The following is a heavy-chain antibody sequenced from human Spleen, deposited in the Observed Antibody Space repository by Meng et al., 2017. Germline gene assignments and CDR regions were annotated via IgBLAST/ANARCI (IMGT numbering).Heavy chain of an antibody. CDR2: INHSGST. J-gene: IGHJ6*02. CDR1: GGSFSGYY. D-gene: IGHD2-21*02. Sequence: SETLSLTCAVYGGSFSGYYWSWIRQPPGKGLEWIGEINHSGSTNYNPSLKSRVTISVDTSKNQFSLKLSSVTAADTAVYYCASGVYWCGGDCYSPGMDVWGQGTTVTVSS. V-gene: IGHV4-34*01. CDR3: ASGVYWCGGDCYSPGMDV.